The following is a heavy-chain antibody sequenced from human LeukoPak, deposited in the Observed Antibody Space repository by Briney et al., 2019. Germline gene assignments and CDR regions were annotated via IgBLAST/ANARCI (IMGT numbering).Heavy chain of an antibody. CDR2: ISYDGSNK. CDR1: GFTFSSYA. Sequence: GGSLRLSCAASGFTFSSYAMHWVRQAPGKGLEWVAVISYDGSNKYYADSVKGRFTISRDNSKNTLYQQMNSLRAEDTAVYYCARDKNDILTGSPYYYGMDVWGQGTTVTVSS. J-gene: IGHJ6*02. CDR3: ARDKNDILTGSPYYYGMDV. D-gene: IGHD3-9*01. V-gene: IGHV3-30-3*01.